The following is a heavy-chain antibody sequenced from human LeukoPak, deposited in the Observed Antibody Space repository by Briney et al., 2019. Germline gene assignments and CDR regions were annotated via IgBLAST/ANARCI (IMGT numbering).Heavy chain of an antibody. V-gene: IGHV1-2*02. Sequence: ASVNVSCKASGYTFTGYYMHWVRQAPGQGLEWMGWINPNSGGTNYAQKFQGRVTMTRDTSISTAYMELSRLRSDDTAVYYCARVWYYDILTGYRGNDAFDIWGQGTMVIVSS. CDR2: INPNSGGT. CDR1: GYTFTGYY. D-gene: IGHD3-9*01. CDR3: ARVWYYDILTGYRGNDAFDI. J-gene: IGHJ3*02.